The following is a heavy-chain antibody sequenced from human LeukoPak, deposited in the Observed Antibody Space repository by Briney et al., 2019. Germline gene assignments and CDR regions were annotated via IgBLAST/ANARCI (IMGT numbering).Heavy chain of an antibody. D-gene: IGHD2-2*01. CDR1: GFTFSSYS. CDR2: ISSSSSYI. CDR3: AKGTTYCSSTSCYYGIYGMDV. Sequence: GGSLRLSCAASGFTFSSYSMNWVRQAPGKGLEWVSSISSSSSYIYYADSVKGRFTISRDNSKNTLYLQMKSLRAEDTAVYYCAKGTTYCSSTSCYYGIYGMDVWGQGTTVTVSS. V-gene: IGHV3-21*04. J-gene: IGHJ6*02.